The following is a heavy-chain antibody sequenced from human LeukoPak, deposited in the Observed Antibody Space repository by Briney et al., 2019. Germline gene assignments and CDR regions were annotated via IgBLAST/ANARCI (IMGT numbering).Heavy chain of an antibody. D-gene: IGHD5-18*01. CDR2: IYYGGST. Sequence: SETLSLTCTVSGGSISSYHWSWIRQPPGKGLEWIGYIYYGGSTNYNPSLKSRVTISVDTSKNQFSLKLSSVTAADTAVYYCARRRGYSYDYWGQGTLVTVSS. V-gene: IGHV4-59*01. CDR1: GGSISSYH. CDR3: ARRRGYSYDY. J-gene: IGHJ4*02.